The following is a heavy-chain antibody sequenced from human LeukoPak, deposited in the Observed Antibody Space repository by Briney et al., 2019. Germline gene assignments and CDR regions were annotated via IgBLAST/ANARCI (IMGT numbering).Heavy chain of an antibody. CDR2: INTNTGNP. J-gene: IGHJ4*02. CDR1: GYTFTSYA. CDR3: ATPQSIYDSSGSETYY. V-gene: IGHV7-4-1*02. D-gene: IGHD3-22*01. Sequence: ASVKVSCKASGYTFTSYAMNWVRQAPGQGLEWMGWINTNTGNPTYAQGFTGRFVFSLDTSVSTAYLQISSLKAEDTAVYYCATPQSIYDSSGSETYYWGQGTLVTVSS.